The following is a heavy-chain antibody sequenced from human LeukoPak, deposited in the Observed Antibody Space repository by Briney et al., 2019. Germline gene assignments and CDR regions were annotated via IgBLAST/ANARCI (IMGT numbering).Heavy chain of an antibody. J-gene: IGHJ4*02. CDR1: GYSISSGYY. CDR2: IYHSGST. D-gene: IGHD6-6*01. CDR3: ARAVTIAARPVPDY. Sequence: SETLSLTCTVSGYSISSGYYWGWIRQPSGKGLEWIGSIYHSGSTYYNPPLKSRVTISVDTSKNQFSLKLSSVTAADTAVYYCARAVTIAARPVPDYWGQGTLVTVSS. V-gene: IGHV4-38-2*02.